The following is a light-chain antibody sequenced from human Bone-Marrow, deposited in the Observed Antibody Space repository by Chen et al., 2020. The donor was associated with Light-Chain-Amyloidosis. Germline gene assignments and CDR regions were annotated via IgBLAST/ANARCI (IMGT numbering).Light chain of an antibody. CDR3: SSCTSSSSYV. Sequence: QSALTQPASVSGSPGQSITISCTGTSGDVGTYNYVSWYQQHPGKAPNVMIYAVSNRPSGVSNRFSCSKSGNTASLTISGLQAEDEADYYCSSCTSSSSYVFGPGTKVTVL. J-gene: IGLJ1*01. V-gene: IGLV2-14*01. CDR2: AVS. CDR1: SGDVGTYNY.